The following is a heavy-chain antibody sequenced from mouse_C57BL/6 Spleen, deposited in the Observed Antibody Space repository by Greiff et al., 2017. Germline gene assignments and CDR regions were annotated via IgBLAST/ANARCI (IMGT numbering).Heavy chain of an antibody. J-gene: IGHJ4*01. Sequence: VQLQQSGPELVKPGASVKMSCKASGYTFTDYTMHWVKQSHGKSLEWMGYINPNNGGTSYNQKFKGKATLTVNKSSSTAYMELRSLTSEDSAVYYCARGELLYAMDYWGQGTSVTVSS. CDR2: INPNNGGT. CDR1: GYTFTDYT. V-gene: IGHV1-22*01. CDR3: ARGELLYAMDY.